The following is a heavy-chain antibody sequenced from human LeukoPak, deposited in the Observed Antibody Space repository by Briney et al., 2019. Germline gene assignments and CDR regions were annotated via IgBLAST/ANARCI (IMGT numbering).Heavy chain of an antibody. V-gene: IGHV1-2*02. CDR3: AIDGRTGTTGGNWFDP. CDR1: GYTFTGYY. Sequence: ASVKVSCKASGYTFTGYYMHWVRQAPGQGLEWMGWINPNSGGTNYAQKFQGRVTMTRDTSISTAYMELSRLRSDDTAVYYCAIDGRTGTTGGNWFDPWGQGTLVTVSS. J-gene: IGHJ5*02. D-gene: IGHD1-7*01. CDR2: INPNSGGT.